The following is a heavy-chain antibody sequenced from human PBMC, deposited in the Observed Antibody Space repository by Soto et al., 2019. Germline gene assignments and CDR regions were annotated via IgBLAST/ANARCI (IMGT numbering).Heavy chain of an antibody. D-gene: IGHD3-22*01. CDR2: IYYSGST. V-gene: IGHV4-30-4*01. Sequence: SETLSLTCTVSGGSISSGDYYWSWIRQPPGKGLEWIGYIYYSGSTYYNPSLKSRVTISVDTSKNQFSLKLSSVTAADTAVYYCARGSAYYYDSSGYYPFDYWGQGTLVTVSS. CDR3: ARGSAYYYDSSGYYPFDY. CDR1: GGSISSGDYY. J-gene: IGHJ4*02.